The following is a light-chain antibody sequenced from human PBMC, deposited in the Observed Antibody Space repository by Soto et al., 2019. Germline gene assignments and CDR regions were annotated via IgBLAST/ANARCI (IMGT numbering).Light chain of an antibody. Sequence: EIAMTQSPATLSVSPGERATLSCRAGQSVSSNLAWYQQKPGQAPRLLIYGASTRATGIPARFSGSGSGTDFTLTISSLEPEDFAVYYCQQRSSWPWTVGQGTKVDIK. CDR3: QQRSSWPWT. CDR1: QSVSSN. CDR2: GAS. V-gene: IGKV3-15*01. J-gene: IGKJ1*01.